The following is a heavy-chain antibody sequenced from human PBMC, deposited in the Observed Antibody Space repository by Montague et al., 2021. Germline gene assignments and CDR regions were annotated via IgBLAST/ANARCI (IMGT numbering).Heavy chain of an antibody. CDR3: ARDSPVVEPWVGEHKGAFDI. J-gene: IGHJ3*02. Sequence: SETLSLTCTVSGAYISNYNWFWIRQPPGKGLEWIGYIAHTGDTNYNPSLRSRLTLSVDTSKNHFSLTLTSVTAADTAVYFCARDSPVVEPWVGEHKGAFDIWGQGTMVTVSS. V-gene: IGHV4-59*12. CDR1: GAYISNYN. D-gene: IGHD3-10*01. CDR2: IAHTGDT.